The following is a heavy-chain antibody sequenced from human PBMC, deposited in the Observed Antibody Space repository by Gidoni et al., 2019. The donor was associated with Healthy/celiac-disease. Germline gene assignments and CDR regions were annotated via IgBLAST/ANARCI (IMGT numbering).Heavy chain of an antibody. Sequence: QVQLQESVPGLVKPSQTLSLTCPVSGGSIRSGGYYWSWIRQHPGKGLEWIGYIYYSGSTYYNPSLKSRVTISVDTSKNQFSLKLSSVTAADTAVYYCARGSVLLWFRELLGMDVWGQGTTVTVSS. J-gene: IGHJ6*02. CDR3: ARGSVLLWFRELLGMDV. CDR2: IYYSGST. CDR1: GGSIRSGGYY. D-gene: IGHD3-10*01. V-gene: IGHV4-31*03.